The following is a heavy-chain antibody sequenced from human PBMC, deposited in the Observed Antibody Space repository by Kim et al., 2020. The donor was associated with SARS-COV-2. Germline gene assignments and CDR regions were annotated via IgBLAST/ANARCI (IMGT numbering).Heavy chain of an antibody. CDR3: ARGGLFYSFDI. Sequence: EMEYVDSMRGRFTITRDNAKNSLYLQMSSLRAEDTAVYYCARGGLFYSFDIWGQGTLVSVSS. CDR2: EM. D-gene: IGHD3-10*01. J-gene: IGHJ3*02. V-gene: IGHV3-7*01.